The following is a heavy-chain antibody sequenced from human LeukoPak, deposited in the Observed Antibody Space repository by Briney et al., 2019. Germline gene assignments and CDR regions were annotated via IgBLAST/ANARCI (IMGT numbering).Heavy chain of an antibody. CDR1: GGSISSYY. CDR3: ARFRCADGVCYPEDY. Sequence: SETLSLTCTVSGGSISSYYWSWIRQPPGKGLEWIGYIYYSGTTNYNPSLKSRVTMSVDTSKNQFSLKLTSVTAADTAVYYCARFRCADGVCYPEDYWGQGTLVTVSS. V-gene: IGHV4-59*12. CDR2: IYYSGTT. D-gene: IGHD2-8*01. J-gene: IGHJ4*02.